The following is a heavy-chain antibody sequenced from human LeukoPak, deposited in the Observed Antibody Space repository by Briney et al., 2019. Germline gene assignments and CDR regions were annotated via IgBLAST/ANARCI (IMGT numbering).Heavy chain of an antibody. CDR2: ISYDGGSN. J-gene: IGHJ6*02. CDR1: GFSFSKYG. V-gene: IGHV3-30*03. CDR3: AREPNYYGSGSYLYYGMDV. Sequence: GGSLRLSCAASGFSFSKYGMHWVRQAPGKGLEGVAVISYDGGSNYYGDSVKGRFTISRYNSKNTLYVQMNSLRVEDTAVYYCAREPNYYGSGSYLYYGMDVWGQGTTVTVSS. D-gene: IGHD3-10*01.